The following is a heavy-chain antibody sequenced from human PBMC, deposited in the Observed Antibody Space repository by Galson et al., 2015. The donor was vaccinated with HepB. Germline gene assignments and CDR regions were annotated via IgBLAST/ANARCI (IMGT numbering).Heavy chain of an antibody. CDR3: ARDMGYYGMDV. CDR1: GFSFSGSS. V-gene: IGHV3-21*06. CDR2: ISSSSTYI. Sequence: SLRLSCAASGFSFSGSSMNWVRQAPGKGLEWVSFISSSSTYIYYADSVQGRFTISRDNAKNSLYLQMDSLRAEDTAVYYCARDMGYYGMDVWGQGPTVTVSS. D-gene: IGHD3-10*01. J-gene: IGHJ6*02.